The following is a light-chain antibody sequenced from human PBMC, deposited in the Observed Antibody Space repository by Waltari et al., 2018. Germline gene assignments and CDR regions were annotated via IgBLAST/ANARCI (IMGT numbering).Light chain of an antibody. CDR3: QQYGSSPPRVT. J-gene: IGKJ5*01. V-gene: IGKV3-20*01. CDR1: QSVSSSY. CDR2: GAS. Sequence: EIVLTQSPGTLSLSPGERATLSCRASQSVSSSYLAWYQQKPGQAPRPLIYGASSRATGIPDRFSGSGSGTDFTLTISRLEPEDFAVYYCQQYGSSPPRVTFGQGTRLEIK.